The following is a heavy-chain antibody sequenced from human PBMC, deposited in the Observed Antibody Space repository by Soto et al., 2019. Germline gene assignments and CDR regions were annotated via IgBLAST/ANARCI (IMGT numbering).Heavy chain of an antibody. Sequence: PGGSLRLSCAASGFTFSSYSMNWVRQAPGKGLEWVSSISSSSSYIYYADSVKGRFTISRDNAKNSLYLQMNSLRAEDTAVYYCAREGNGWYFWFDPWGQGTLVTVSS. CDR2: ISSSSSYI. V-gene: IGHV3-21*01. D-gene: IGHD6-19*01. CDR3: AREGNGWYFWFDP. J-gene: IGHJ5*02. CDR1: GFTFSSYS.